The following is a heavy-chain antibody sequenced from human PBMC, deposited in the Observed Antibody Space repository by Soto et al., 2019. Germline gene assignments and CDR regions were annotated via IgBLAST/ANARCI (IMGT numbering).Heavy chain of an antibody. CDR2: ISHDGNNA. CDR1: GFIFRSYG. D-gene: IGHD6-19*01. CDR3: AKQGIEVAGTDYFDY. J-gene: IGHJ4*02. V-gene: IGHV3-30*18. Sequence: QVQLVESGGGVVQPGKSLRLSCAATGFIFRSYGVHWVRQAPGKGLEWVALISHDGNNAYYADAVNGRFTISRDNAKNTVSLQMNSLRAEDTAVYYCAKQGIEVAGTDYFDYWGQGALVIVAS.